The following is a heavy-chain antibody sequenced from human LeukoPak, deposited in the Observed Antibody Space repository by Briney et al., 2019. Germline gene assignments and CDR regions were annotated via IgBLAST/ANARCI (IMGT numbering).Heavy chain of an antibody. J-gene: IGHJ6*02. Sequence: ASVKVSCKASGYIYSSHGISWVRQAPGQGLEWMGWINGNSGDTEYEQMFQDRVTMTTDTSTGTAYLEVRSLRSDDTAMYFCARDLTGCSGAACYGENFGMDVWGQGTTVIVAS. CDR1: GYIYSSHG. CDR2: INGNSGDT. CDR3: ARDLTGCSGAACYGENFGMDV. V-gene: IGHV1-18*01. D-gene: IGHD2-15*01.